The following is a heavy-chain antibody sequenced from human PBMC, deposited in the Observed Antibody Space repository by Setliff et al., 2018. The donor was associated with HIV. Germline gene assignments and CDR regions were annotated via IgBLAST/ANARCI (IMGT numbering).Heavy chain of an antibody. CDR1: GFTFSTYA. CDR2: ISDSGGNT. Sequence: LRLSCAASGFTFSTYAMTWVRQAPGKGLEWVSGISDSGGNTYYADSVKGRFTFSRDNSKNMLYLQMNSLRAEDTAVYYCARLRGPGSHDAFDIWGQGTMVTVSS. CDR3: ARLRGPGSHDAFDI. J-gene: IGHJ3*02. D-gene: IGHD3-10*01. V-gene: IGHV3-23*01.